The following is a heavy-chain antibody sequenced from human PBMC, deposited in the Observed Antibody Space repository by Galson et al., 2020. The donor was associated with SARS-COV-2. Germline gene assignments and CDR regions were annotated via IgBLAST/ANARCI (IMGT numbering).Heavy chain of an antibody. CDR1: GFTFSSYA. D-gene: IGHD6-6*01. CDR2: ISYDGSNK. CDR3: AREFHSSSSGDYFDY. V-gene: IGHV3-30*04. J-gene: IGHJ4*02. Sequence: GGSLRLSCAASGFTFSSYAMHWVRQAPGKGLEWVAVISYDGSNKYYADSVKGRFTISRDNSKNTLYLQMNSLRAEDTAVYCCAREFHSSSSGDYFDYWGQGTLVTVSS.